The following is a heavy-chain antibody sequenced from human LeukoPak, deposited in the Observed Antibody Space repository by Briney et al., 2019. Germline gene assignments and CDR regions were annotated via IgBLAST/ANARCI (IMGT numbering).Heavy chain of an antibody. CDR1: GGSISSGNHY. Sequence: SETLSLTCTVSGGSISSGNHYWIWIRQPPGKGLEWIGYIYYSGSTYYNPSLRSRVTMSVDTSKNQFSLRLSSVTTADTAVYYCARAVVATTVDYWGQGTLVTVSS. CDR3: ARAVVATTVDY. J-gene: IGHJ4*02. V-gene: IGHV4-30-4*01. D-gene: IGHD5-12*01. CDR2: IYYSGST.